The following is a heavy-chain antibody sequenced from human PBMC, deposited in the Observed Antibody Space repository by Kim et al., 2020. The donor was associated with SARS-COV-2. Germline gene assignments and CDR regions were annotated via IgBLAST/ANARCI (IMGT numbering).Heavy chain of an antibody. CDR2: IIPIFGTA. CDR3: ARASSPGRNALKYYFDY. D-gene: IGHD6-6*01. J-gene: IGHJ4*02. CDR1: GGTFSSYA. Sequence: SVKVSCKASGGTFSSYAISWVRQAPGQGLEWMGGIIPIFGTANYAQKFQGRVTITADESTSTAYMELSSLRSEDTAVYYCARASSPGRNALKYYFDYWGQGTLVTVSS. V-gene: IGHV1-69*13.